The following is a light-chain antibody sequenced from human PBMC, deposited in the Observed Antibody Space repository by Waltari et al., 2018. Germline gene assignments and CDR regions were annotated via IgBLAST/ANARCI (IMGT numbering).Light chain of an antibody. J-gene: IGLJ2*01. CDR3: QSYDSSLSGPVV. CDR1: SPNIGAGYD. V-gene: IGLV1-40*01. CDR2: GNS. Sequence: QSVLTQPPSVSGAPGQRVTISCTGSSPNIGAGYDVHWYQQLPGTAPKLLIYGNSNRPSGVPDRFSGSKSGTSASLAITGLQAEDEADYYCQSYDSSLSGPVVFGGGTKLTVL.